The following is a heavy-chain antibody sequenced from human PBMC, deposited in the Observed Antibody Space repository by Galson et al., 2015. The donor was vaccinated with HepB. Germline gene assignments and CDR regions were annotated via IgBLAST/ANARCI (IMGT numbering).Heavy chain of an antibody. J-gene: IGHJ5*02. CDR1: GFTFSSYA. CDR2: ISYDGSNK. CDR3: ARGTGP. V-gene: IGHV3-30-3*01. Sequence: SLRLSCAASGFTFSSYAMHWVRQAPGKGLEWVAVISYDGSNKYYADSVKGRFTISRDNSKNTLYLQMNSLRAEDTAVYYCARGTGPWGQGTLVTVSS.